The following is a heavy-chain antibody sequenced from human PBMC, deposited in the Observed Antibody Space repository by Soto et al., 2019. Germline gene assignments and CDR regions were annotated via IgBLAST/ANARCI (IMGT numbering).Heavy chain of an antibody. CDR2: MNPNSGNT. J-gene: IGHJ3*02. CDR1: GYTFTSYD. Sequence: QVQLVQSGAEVKKPGASVKVSCKASGYTFTSYDINWVRQATGQGLEWKGWMNPNSGNTGYAQKFQGRVTMTRNTSTSTACMELSSLRSEDTAVSSCARARGAVDIWGQGTMVTVSS. V-gene: IGHV1-8*01. CDR3: ARARGAVDI.